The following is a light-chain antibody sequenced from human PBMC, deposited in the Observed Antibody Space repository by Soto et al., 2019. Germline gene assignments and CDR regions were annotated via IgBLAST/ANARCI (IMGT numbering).Light chain of an antibody. CDR1: SSDVGGYNY. CDR3: SSYTSSSTLLYV. Sequence: QSALTQPASVSGSAGQSITISCTGASSDVGGYNYVSWYQQHPGKAPKLMIYDVSNRPSGVSNRFSGSKSGNTASLTISGLQAEDEAADYCSSYTSSSTLLYVFGTGTKLTVL. V-gene: IGLV2-14*01. J-gene: IGLJ1*01. CDR2: DVS.